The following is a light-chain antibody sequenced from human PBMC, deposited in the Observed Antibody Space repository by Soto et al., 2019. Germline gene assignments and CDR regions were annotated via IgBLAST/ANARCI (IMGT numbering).Light chain of an antibody. CDR2: VNSDGRH. CDR1: SGHSSYA. J-gene: IGLJ2*01. CDR3: QTWDTASVV. V-gene: IGLV4-69*01. Sequence: QPVLPQSPSASASLGASVKLTCTLSSGHSSYAIAWHQQQPKRGPRYLMKVNSDGRHNNGDGIPDRFSGSSSGAERYLIISSLQSEDEADYYCQTWDTASVVFGGGTKVTVL.